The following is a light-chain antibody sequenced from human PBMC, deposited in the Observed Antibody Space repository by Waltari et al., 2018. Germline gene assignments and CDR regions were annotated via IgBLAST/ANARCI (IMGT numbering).Light chain of an antibody. CDR1: NSDVGSYNF. J-gene: IGLJ2*01. CDR2: EVT. Sequence: QSALTQPASVSGSPGQSITISCTGTNSDVGSYNFVSGYHQHPGKAPKLIISEVTKRPSGVSNRFSCSKSGNPASLTIPGLQADDEADYYCCSFASRIGVFGGGTKVTVL. V-gene: IGLV2-23*02. CDR3: CSFASRIGV.